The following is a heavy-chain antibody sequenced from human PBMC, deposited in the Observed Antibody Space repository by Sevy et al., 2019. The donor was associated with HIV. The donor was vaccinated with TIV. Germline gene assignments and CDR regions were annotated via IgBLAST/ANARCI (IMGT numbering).Heavy chain of an antibody. V-gene: IGHV1-18*01. J-gene: IGHJ4*01. D-gene: IGHD2-15*01. CDR1: GYTFTSYI. CDR3: ARGYCTGGSCSPGGF. Sequence: ASVKVSCKTSGYTFTSYIISWVRQAPGQGLEWMVWISPLNGDTKYVQKFQGRVTMSIDTSTSTAYMDLRSLRSDDTAVYYCARGYCTGGSCSPGGFWGHGTLVTVSS. CDR2: ISPLNGDT.